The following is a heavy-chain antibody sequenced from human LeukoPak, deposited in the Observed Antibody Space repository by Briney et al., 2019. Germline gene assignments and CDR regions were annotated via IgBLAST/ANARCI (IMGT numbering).Heavy chain of an antibody. V-gene: IGHV3-23*01. CDR1: GFTFSNYA. Sequence: GGSLRLSCVASGFTFSNYAMNWVRQAPGKGLEWVSGISGSGSSSYYADSAKGRFTISRDNSKNTLYLQLDSLRAEDSAVYYCAKDPPRGSSDSFDIWGQGTGITVSS. CDR3: AKDPPRGSSDSFDI. J-gene: IGHJ3*02. CDR2: ISGSGSSS. D-gene: IGHD6-19*01.